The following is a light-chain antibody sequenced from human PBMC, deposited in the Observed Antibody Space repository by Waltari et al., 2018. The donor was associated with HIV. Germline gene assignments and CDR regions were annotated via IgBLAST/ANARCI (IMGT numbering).Light chain of an antibody. J-gene: IGLJ3*02. CDR1: SSDVGGYNF. V-gene: IGLV2-8*01. CDR2: EVT. CDR3: SSYGGRNTWV. Sequence: QSVLTQPPSASGSLGQPLTISCTGTSSDVGGYNFVYWFQQHPVKAPTPLIYEVTKRPSGVPDRFSASKSGNTASLTVSGLQAEDEADYYCSSYGGRNTWVFGGGTKLTVL.